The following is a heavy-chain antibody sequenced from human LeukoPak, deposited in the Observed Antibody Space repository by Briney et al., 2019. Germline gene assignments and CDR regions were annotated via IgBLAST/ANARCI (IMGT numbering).Heavy chain of an antibody. CDR3: VSSSGYDSAVFFPH. Sequence: SETLSLTCSVSGGSIRSYYWSWIRQPPGEGLEWLGYTFHTGRTSYNPSFKSRVTLSLDTSKNQVSLKVTSVTAADTAVYYCVSSSGYDSAVFFPHWGQGTLLTVSS. V-gene: IGHV4-59*12. J-gene: IGHJ1*01. CDR2: TFHTGRT. D-gene: IGHD5-12*01. CDR1: GGSIRSYY.